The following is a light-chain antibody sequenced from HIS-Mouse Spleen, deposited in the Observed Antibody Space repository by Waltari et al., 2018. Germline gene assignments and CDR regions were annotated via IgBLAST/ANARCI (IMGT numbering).Light chain of an antibody. CDR1: SSNIGSNY. CDR3: AAWDDSLSGWV. J-gene: IGLJ3*02. Sequence: QSVLPQPPSASGTPGQRVTISCPRTSSNIGSNYVSWYQQLPGTAPKLLIYRNNQRPSGVPDRFSGSKSGTSASLAISGLRSEDEADYYCAAWDDSLSGWVFGGGTKLTVL. V-gene: IGLV1-47*01. CDR2: RNN.